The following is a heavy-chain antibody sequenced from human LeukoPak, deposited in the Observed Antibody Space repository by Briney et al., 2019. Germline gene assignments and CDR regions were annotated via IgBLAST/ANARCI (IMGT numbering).Heavy chain of an antibody. J-gene: IGHJ5*02. Sequence: SQTLSLTCTVSGGSISGGGYYWSWIRQHPGKGLEWIGYIYYSGSTYSNPSLKSRVTISVDTSKNQFSLNLSTVTAADTAVYYCARYCSSTNCYKGGFDPWGQGTLVTVSS. V-gene: IGHV4-31*03. CDR3: ARYCSSTNCYKGGFDP. CDR2: IYYSGST. CDR1: GGSISGGGYY. D-gene: IGHD2-2*02.